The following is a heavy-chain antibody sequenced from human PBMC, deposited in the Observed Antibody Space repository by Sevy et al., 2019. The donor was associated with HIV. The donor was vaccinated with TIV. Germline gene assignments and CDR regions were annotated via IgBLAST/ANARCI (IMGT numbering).Heavy chain of an antibody. J-gene: IGHJ4*02. CDR3: ARGSGTWAY. Sequence: ASVKVSCKASGYIFTNYDINWVRQASGQGLEWVGYMNPISGNTGYAQKFQGRVSITRDTSMGTAYLELNGLTSDDTAIYYCARGSGTWAYWGQGTLVTVSS. CDR2: MNPISGNT. D-gene: IGHD3-10*01. CDR1: GYIFTNYD. V-gene: IGHV1-8*01.